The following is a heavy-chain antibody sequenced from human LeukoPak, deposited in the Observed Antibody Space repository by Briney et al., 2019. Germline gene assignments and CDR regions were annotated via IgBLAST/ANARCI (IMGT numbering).Heavy chain of an antibody. CDR1: GGSFSGYY. J-gene: IGHJ3*02. V-gene: IGHV4-34*01. CDR3: ARFPQESGAFDI. Sequence: SETLSLTCAVYGGSFSGYYWSWIRQPPGKGLEWIGDINHSGSTNYNPSLKSRVTISVDTSKNQFSLKLSSVTAADTAVYYCARFPQESGAFDIWGQGTMVTVSS. D-gene: IGHD3-10*01. CDR2: INHSGST.